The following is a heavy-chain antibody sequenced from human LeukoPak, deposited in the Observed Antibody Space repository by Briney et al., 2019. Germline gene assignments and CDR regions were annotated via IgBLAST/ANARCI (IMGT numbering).Heavy chain of an antibody. CDR2: IYYSGST. CDR3: ASRYHYDFWSGYYFY. V-gene: IGHV4-39*01. J-gene: IGHJ4*02. CDR1: GGSISSSSYY. Sequence: SETLSLTCTVSGGSISSSSYYWGWIRQPPGKGLEWIGSIYYSGSTYYNPSLKSRATISVDTSKNQFSLKLSSVTAADTAVYYCASRYHYDFWSGYYFYWGQGTLVTVSS. D-gene: IGHD3-3*01.